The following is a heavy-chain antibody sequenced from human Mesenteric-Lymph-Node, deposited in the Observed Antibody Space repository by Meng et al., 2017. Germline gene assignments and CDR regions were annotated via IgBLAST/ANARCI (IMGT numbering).Heavy chain of an antibody. V-gene: IGHV4-39*01. Sequence: LPLQESGPGLVKPSETPSLTCTVSGGSISSSNYYWDWIRQPPGKGLEWIGAIYHSGSTSYNPSLQSRVTMFVDTSKNQFSLMLTSVTATDTAVYYCARRRGGSGRDCWGQGTLVTVSS. D-gene: IGHD3-10*01. CDR1: GGSISSSNYY. J-gene: IGHJ4*02. CDR2: IYHSGST. CDR3: ARRRGGSGRDC.